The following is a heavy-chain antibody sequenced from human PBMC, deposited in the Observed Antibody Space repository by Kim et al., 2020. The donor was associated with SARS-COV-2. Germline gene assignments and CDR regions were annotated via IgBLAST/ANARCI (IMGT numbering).Heavy chain of an antibody. V-gene: IGHV4-59*01. CDR3: PRHGYSSGWSYASDAFVI. J-gene: IGHJ3*02. Sequence: SETLSLTCTVSGGSISSYYWSWIRQPPGKGLEWIGYIYYSGSTNYNPSPKSRVTISVDTSKNQFSLKLSSVTAADTAVYYCPRHGYSSGWSYASDAFVIWGQGTMVTVSS. CDR2: IYYSGST. D-gene: IGHD6-19*01. CDR1: GGSISSYY.